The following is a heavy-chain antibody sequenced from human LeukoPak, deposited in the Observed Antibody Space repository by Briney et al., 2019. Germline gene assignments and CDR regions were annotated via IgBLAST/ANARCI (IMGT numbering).Heavy chain of an antibody. CDR3: ARVITFGGVTFDY. CDR1: GFTFSSYW. Sequence: PGGSLRLACAASGFTFSSYWMHWVRQAPGKGLVWVSRINSDGSSTSYADSVKGRFTISRDNAKNTLYLQMNSLRAEDTAVYYCARVITFGGVTFDYWGQGTLVTVSS. J-gene: IGHJ4*02. V-gene: IGHV3-74*01. CDR2: INSDGSST. D-gene: IGHD3-16*01.